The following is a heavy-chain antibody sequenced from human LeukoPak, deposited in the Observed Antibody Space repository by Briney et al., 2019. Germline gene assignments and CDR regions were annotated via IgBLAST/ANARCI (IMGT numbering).Heavy chain of an antibody. CDR1: GFTFSSYG. D-gene: IGHD1-7*01. J-gene: IGHJ4*02. V-gene: IGHV3-30*18. CDR2: ISYDGSNK. Sequence: PARYLRLYCAASGFTFSSYGMHWVRPAPGKGLEWVAVISYDGSNKYYADSVKGRFTISRDNSKNTLYLQTNSLRAEDTAVYYCAKDRPLNWNYDIQYYFDYWGQGTLVTVSS. CDR3: AKDRPLNWNYDIQYYFDY.